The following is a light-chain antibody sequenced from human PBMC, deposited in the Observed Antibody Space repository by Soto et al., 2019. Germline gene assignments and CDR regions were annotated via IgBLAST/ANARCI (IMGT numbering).Light chain of an antibody. V-gene: IGKV3-20*01. Sequence: GTLSLPPVESSPLSFRASRIVGRRYLAWYRHKPGQAPRLLVDGASSRATGIPDRFSGCGSGTEFTLTISSLQADDFATYCSQHYNCYSEAFAQGAKVDI. CDR2: GAS. CDR1: RIVGRRY. J-gene: IGKJ1*01. CDR3: QHYNCYSEA.